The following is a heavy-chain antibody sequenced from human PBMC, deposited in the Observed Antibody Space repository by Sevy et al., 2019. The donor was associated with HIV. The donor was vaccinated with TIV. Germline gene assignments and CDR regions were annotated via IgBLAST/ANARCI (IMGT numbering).Heavy chain of an antibody. Sequence: ASVKVSCKASGYTFTSYDINWVRQATGQGLEWMGWMNPNSGNTGYAQKFQGRVTMTRNTSISTAYMELSSLRSEDTAMYYCASLRVVPAAPYYYYGMDVWGQGTTVTVSS. CDR3: ASLRVVPAAPYYYYGMDV. V-gene: IGHV1-8*01. D-gene: IGHD2-2*01. CDR1: GYTFTSYD. J-gene: IGHJ6*02. CDR2: MNPNSGNT.